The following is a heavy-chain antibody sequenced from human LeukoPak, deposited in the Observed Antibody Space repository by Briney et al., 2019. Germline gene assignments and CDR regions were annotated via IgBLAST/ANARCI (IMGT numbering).Heavy chain of an antibody. CDR2: ISSSSSYI. D-gene: IGHD4-17*01. CDR3: ARRGNGDYGYDY. CDR1: GFTFSSYS. Sequence: KTGGSLRLSCAASGFTFSSYSMNWVRQAPGKGLEWVSSISSSSSYIYYADSVKGRFTISRDNAKNSLYLQMNSLRAEDTAVYYCARRGNGDYGYDYWGQGTLVTVSS. J-gene: IGHJ4*02. V-gene: IGHV3-21*01.